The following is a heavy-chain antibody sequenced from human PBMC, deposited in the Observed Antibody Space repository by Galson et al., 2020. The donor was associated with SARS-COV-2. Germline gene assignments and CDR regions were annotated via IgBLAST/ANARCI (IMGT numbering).Heavy chain of an antibody. D-gene: IGHD1-26*01. CDR3: ASMSGTELDS. CDR2: TYFRSKWYT. V-gene: IGHV6-1*01. J-gene: IGHJ4*02. Sequence: SQTLSHTCAISGDSVARDTPAWGWTRHPSSRGLEWLGRTYFRSKWYTDHAGIVYGRVTVKPDTTKNQFSLQLTSVTPEDTAVYYCASMSGTELDSWGQGTLVNVSS. CDR1: GDSVARDTPA.